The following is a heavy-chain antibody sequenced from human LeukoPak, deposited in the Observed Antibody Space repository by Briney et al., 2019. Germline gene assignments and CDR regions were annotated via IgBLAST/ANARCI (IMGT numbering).Heavy chain of an antibody. J-gene: IGHJ4*02. CDR3: ARRDEQQLAFDY. D-gene: IGHD6-13*01. CDR2: INHSGST. CDR1: GGSFSDYY. V-gene: IGHV4-34*01. Sequence: SETLSLTCAVYGGSFSDYYRGWIRQPPGKGLEWIGEINHSGSTNYNPSLKSRVTISVDTSKNQFSLNLSSVTAADTAVYYCARRDEQQLAFDYWGQGALVTVSS.